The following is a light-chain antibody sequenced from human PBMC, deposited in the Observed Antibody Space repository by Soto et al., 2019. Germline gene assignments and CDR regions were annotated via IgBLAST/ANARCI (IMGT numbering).Light chain of an antibody. CDR3: CSYAGSSTSWV. V-gene: IGLV2-23*01. Sequence: QSALTQPASVSGSPGQSITISCTGTSSDAGNYNFVSWYQQHPGKAPKVIIYEDSTRPSGVSNRISGSKSGNTASWTGLQAEDEADYYCCSYAGSSTSWVFGGGTKLTVL. J-gene: IGLJ3*02. CDR1: SSDAGNYNF. CDR2: EDS.